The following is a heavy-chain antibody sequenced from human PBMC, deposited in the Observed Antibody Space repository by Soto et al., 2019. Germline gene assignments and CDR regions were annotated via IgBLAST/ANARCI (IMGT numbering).Heavy chain of an antibody. Sequence: PGGSLRLSCAASGFTFSSYSMNWVRQAPGKGLEWVSYISSSSSTIYYADSVKGRFTISRDNAKNSLYLQMNSLRDEDTAVYYCARDRGYCSSTSCYLARSYGMDVWGQGTTVTVSS. CDR1: GFTFSSYS. V-gene: IGHV3-48*02. J-gene: IGHJ6*02. CDR2: ISSSSSTI. D-gene: IGHD2-2*01. CDR3: ARDRGYCSSTSCYLARSYGMDV.